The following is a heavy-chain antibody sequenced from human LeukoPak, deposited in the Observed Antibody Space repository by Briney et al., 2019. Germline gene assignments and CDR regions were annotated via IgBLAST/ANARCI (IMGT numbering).Heavy chain of an antibody. Sequence: GGSLRLSCAASGFTFSSYSMNWVRQAPGKGLEWVSYISSSSRTIYYADSVKGRFTISRDNAKNTLYLQMNSLRADDTAVYYCARSRWLDAFDYWGQGTLVTVSS. J-gene: IGHJ4*02. V-gene: IGHV3-48*04. D-gene: IGHD6-19*01. CDR3: ARSRWLDAFDY. CDR1: GFTFSSYS. CDR2: ISSSSRTI.